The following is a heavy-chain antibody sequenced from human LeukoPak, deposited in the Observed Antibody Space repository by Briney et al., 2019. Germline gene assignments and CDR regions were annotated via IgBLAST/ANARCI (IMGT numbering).Heavy chain of an antibody. Sequence: PGGSLRLSCAASGFTFTSYGMSWVRQAPGKGLEWVSGISGSGGSTYYADSVKGRFTISRDNSKNTLYLQMNSLRAEDTAVYYCAKGRMIGDNWGQGTLVTVSS. V-gene: IGHV3-23*01. CDR1: GFTFTSYG. D-gene: IGHD2-21*01. CDR2: ISGSGGST. J-gene: IGHJ4*02. CDR3: AKGRMIGDN.